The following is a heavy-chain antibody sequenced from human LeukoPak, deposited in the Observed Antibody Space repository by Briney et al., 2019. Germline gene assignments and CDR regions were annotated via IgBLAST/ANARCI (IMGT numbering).Heavy chain of an antibody. CDR1: GITVSRYW. V-gene: IGHV3-7*03. Sequence: PGGSLRLSCAASGITVSRYWMSWVRQTPGGGLEWVANIKQDENEQDYVDSVRGRFTISRDNVKNSLYLQMNSLRVEDTAPYFCATYSGVHHKTFDDWGQGTLVTVSS. CDR2: IKQDENEQ. J-gene: IGHJ4*02. D-gene: IGHD1-26*01. CDR3: ATYSGVHHKTFDD.